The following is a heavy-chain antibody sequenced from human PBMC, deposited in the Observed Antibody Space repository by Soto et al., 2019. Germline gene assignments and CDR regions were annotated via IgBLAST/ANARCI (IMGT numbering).Heavy chain of an antibody. J-gene: IGHJ4*02. CDR3: ARESRHWYSSGWLDY. CDR2: ISAYNGNT. V-gene: IGHV1-18*01. D-gene: IGHD6-19*01. CDR1: GYTFTSYG. Sequence: ASVKVSCKASGYTFTSYGISWVRQAPGQGLEWMGWISAYNGNTKYAQKLQGRVTMTTDTSTSTAYMELRSLRSDDTAVYYCARESRHWYSSGWLDYWGQGTLVTVSS.